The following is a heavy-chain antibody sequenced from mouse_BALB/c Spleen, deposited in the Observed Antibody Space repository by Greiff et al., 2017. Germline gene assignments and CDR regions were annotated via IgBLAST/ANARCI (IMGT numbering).Heavy chain of an antibody. D-gene: IGHD1-1*01. CDR2: IDPETGGT. J-gene: IGHJ1*01. CDR1: GYTFTDYE. Sequence: QVQLQQSGAELVRPGASVTLSCKASGYTFTDYEMHWVKQTPVHGLEWIGAIDPETGGTAYNQKFKGKATLTADKSSSTAYMELRSLTSEDSAVYYCTSRGSYWYFDVWGAGTTVTVSS. CDR3: TSRGSYWYFDV. V-gene: IGHV1-15*01.